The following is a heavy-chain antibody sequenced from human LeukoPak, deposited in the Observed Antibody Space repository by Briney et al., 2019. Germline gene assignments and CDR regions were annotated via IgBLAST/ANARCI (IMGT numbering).Heavy chain of an antibody. D-gene: IGHD1-20*01. Sequence: GGPQRLLCSVSGIPHCLYHEHWARGARGEALVWVSFISSRSTYIYYADSVKGRFTISRDNAKNSLFLQMNSLRAEDTAVYYCARGGNWNDGRYLEFWGQGTLVTVSS. J-gene: IGHJ4*02. CDR3: ARGGNWNDGRYLEF. CDR2: ISSRSTYI. CDR1: GIPHCLYH. V-gene: IGHV3-21*01.